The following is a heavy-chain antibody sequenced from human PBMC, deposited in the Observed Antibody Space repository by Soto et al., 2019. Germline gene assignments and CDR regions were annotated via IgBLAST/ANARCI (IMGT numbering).Heavy chain of an antibody. J-gene: IGHJ4*02. CDR3: AREWKQWLGNFDY. CDR1: GGTFSSYA. D-gene: IGHD6-19*01. Sequence: SVKVSCKASGGTFSSYAISWVRQAPGQGLEWMGGIIPIFGTANYAQKFQGRVTITADESTSTAYMELSSLRSEDTAVYYCAREWKQWLGNFDYWGQGTLVTVSS. V-gene: IGHV1-69*13. CDR2: IIPIFGTA.